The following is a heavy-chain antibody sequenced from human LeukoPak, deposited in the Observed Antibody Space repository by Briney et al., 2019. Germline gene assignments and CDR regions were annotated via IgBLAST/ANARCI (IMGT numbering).Heavy chain of an antibody. V-gene: IGHV3-7*05. CDR1: GFTFTNYW. CDR2: IKQDGNEK. J-gene: IGHJ4*02. Sequence: GGSLRLSCAASGFTFTNYWMSCVRQAPGKGLEWVANIKQDGNEKYYVDSVKGRFTISRDNAKNSLYLQLNSLRAEDTAVYYCARDKLTGDSYFDSWGQGTLVTVSS. CDR3: ARDKLTGDSYFDS. D-gene: IGHD7-27*01.